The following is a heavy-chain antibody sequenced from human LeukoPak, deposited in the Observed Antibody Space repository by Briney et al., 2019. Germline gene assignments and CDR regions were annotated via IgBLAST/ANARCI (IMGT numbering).Heavy chain of an antibody. CDR2: IWYDGSNK. CDR3: ARELDYYYGMGV. D-gene: IGHD1-1*01. Sequence: GGSLRLSCAASGFTFSSYGMHWVRQAPGKGLEWVAVIWYDGSNKYYADSVKGRFTISRDNSKNTLYLQMNSLRAEDTAVYYCARELDYYYGMGVWGQGTTVTVSS. V-gene: IGHV3-33*01. J-gene: IGHJ6*02. CDR1: GFTFSSYG.